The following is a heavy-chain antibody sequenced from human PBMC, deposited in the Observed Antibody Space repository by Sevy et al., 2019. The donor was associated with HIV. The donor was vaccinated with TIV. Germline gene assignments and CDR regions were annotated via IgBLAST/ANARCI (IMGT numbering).Heavy chain of an antibody. CDR1: GFTFSSYA. Sequence: GGSLRLSCAASGFTFSSYAMSWVRQAPGKGPEWVSAISGSGGSTYYADSVKGRFTISRDNSKNTLYLQMNSLRAEDTAVYYCAKDLSSGYYAFDYWGQGTLVTVSS. D-gene: IGHD3-3*01. V-gene: IGHV3-23*01. J-gene: IGHJ4*02. CDR3: AKDLSSGYYAFDY. CDR2: ISGSGGST.